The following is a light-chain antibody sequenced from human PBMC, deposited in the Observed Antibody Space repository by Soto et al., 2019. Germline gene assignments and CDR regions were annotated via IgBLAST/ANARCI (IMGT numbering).Light chain of an antibody. V-gene: IGKV1-5*01. Sequence: DIQMTQSPSTLSASVGDRVTITCRASQSISSWLAWYQQKPGKAPKLLIYDASSVESGVPSRFSGSGPGTECTPTISSLQPDDLATYYCQQYNSYLSTFGQGTKLEIK. CDR1: QSISSW. CDR3: QQYNSYLST. CDR2: DAS. J-gene: IGKJ2*01.